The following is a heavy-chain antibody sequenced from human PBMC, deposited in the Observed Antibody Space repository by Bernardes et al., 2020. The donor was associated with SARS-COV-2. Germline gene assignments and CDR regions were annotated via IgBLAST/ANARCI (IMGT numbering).Heavy chain of an antibody. CDR1: GFTFDNYA. Sequence: GGSLRLSCEGSGFTFDNYAMHWVRQVPGKGLEWVSGLNWNGGSVGYADSVKGRFTISRDNAKNCLFLEMTNLRPEDTALYYCAKDYYGSGTYVGYAFHMWGQGTKVTVSS. J-gene: IGHJ3*02. D-gene: IGHD3-10*01. CDR3: AKDYYGSGTYVGYAFHM. CDR2: LNWNGGSV. V-gene: IGHV3-9*01.